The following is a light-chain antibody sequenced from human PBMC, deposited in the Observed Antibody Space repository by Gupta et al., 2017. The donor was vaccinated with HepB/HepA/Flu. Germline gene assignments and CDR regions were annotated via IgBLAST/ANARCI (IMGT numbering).Light chain of an antibody. CDR3: QQVNTYPRT. J-gene: IGKJ1*01. V-gene: IGKV1-9*01. CDR1: QGIGGY. CDR2: AAS. Sequence: DIQLTQSPSFLSASVGDRVTITCRASQGIGGYLAWYQQRPGKALNLLIYAASTLQSGVPSRFSGSGSGTEFSLSISSLQPEDFATYYCQQVNTYPRTFGQGTKVEIK.